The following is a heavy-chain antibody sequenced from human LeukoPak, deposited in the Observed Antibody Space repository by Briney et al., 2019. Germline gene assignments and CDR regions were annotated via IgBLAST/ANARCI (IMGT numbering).Heavy chain of an antibody. Sequence: GGSLRLSCAASGFTFSSYAMSWVRQAPGKGLEWVSAISGSGGSTYYADSVKGRFTISRDNAKNSLYLQMNSLRAEDTAVYYCARDPRGGRRGAFDIWGQGTMVTVSS. CDR3: ARDPRGGRRGAFDI. V-gene: IGHV3-23*01. CDR2: ISGSGGST. J-gene: IGHJ3*02. CDR1: GFTFSSYA. D-gene: IGHD6-25*01.